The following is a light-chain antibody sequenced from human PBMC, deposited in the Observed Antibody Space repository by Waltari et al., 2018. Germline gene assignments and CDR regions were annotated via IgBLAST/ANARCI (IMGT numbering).Light chain of an antibody. J-gene: IGLJ3*02. CDR1: SGHRSDA. Sequence: QLVLTQSPSASASLGASVKLTCTLRSGHRSDAIAWHQQQPEKGPRYLMKVNSDGSPSKGDGIPVRFSGSSSGAERYLTISSLQAEDEADYYCQTGGHGIWVFGGGTKLTVL. V-gene: IGLV4-69*01. CDR2: VNSDGSP. CDR3: QTGGHGIWV.